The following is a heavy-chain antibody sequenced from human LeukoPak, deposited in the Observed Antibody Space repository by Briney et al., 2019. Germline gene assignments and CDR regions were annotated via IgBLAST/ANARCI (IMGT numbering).Heavy chain of an antibody. V-gene: IGHV3-66*02. CDR1: GFTVSSHY. CDR2: IYSGGST. J-gene: IGHJ6*02. CDR3: ARNSRYYFGSRKYGMDV. Sequence: GGSLRLSCAASGFTVSSHYMTWVRQAPGKRLEWVSVIYSGGSTYYADSVKGRFTNSRDNSKNTLYLQMNSLRAEDTAVYYCARNSRYYFGSRKYGMDVWGQGTTVTVSS. D-gene: IGHD3-10*01.